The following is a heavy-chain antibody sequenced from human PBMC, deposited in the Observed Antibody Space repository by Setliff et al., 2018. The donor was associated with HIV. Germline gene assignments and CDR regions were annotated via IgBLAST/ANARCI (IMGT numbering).Heavy chain of an antibody. CDR1: AYSISSGYY. D-gene: IGHD3-22*01. CDR2: IYHSGST. V-gene: IGHV4-38-2*02. Sequence: SETLSLTCTVSAYSISSGYYWGWIRQPPGKGLEWIGSIYHSGSTYYNPSLMSRVTISVDTSKNQFSLKLRSVTAADTAVYYCARQWRDQYNSGVSAEYFQHWGLGTLVTVSS. J-gene: IGHJ1*01. CDR3: ARQWRDQYNSGVSAEYFQH.